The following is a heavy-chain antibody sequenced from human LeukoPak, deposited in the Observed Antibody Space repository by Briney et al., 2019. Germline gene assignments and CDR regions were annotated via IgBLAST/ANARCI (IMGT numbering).Heavy chain of an antibody. CDR2: ISTSGSII. CDR3: ATSMAQDVDAFHI. Sequence: PGGSLRLSCAASGFTFSTYEMNWVRQAPGKGLEWISYISTSGSIIYYADSVKGRFTISRDNAKNSLYLQMNNLRAEDTAMFYCATSMAQDVDAFHIWGQGTMVTVSS. D-gene: IGHD2-8*01. CDR1: GFTFSTYE. V-gene: IGHV3-48*03. J-gene: IGHJ3*02.